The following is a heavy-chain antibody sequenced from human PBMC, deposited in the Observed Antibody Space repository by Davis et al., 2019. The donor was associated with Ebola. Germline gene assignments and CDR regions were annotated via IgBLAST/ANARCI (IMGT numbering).Heavy chain of an antibody. CDR1: GGSFSGYY. CDR3: ARDRWGGGGDWFDP. V-gene: IGHV4-59*01. Sequence: SETLSLTCAVYGGSFSGYYWSWIRQPPGKGLEWIGYIYYSGSTNYNPSLKSRVTISVDTSKNQFSLKLSFVTAADTAVYYCARDRWGGGGDWFDPWGQGTLVTVSS. CDR2: IYYSGST. J-gene: IGHJ5*02. D-gene: IGHD3-10*01.